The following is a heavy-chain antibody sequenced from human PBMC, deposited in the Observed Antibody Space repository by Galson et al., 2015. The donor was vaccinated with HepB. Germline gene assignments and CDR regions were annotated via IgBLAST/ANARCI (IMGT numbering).Heavy chain of an antibody. CDR2: IYYSGAA. J-gene: IGHJ4*02. D-gene: IGHD2-15*01. V-gene: IGHV4-39*01. CDR1: GGTISSSTNY. CDR3: VRQGEFCCGGNCYRSPIDD. Sequence: SETLSLTCIVSGGTISSSTNYWGWIRQPPGKGLEWIGSIYYSGAAYYNPSLRSRVTISVDTSKNQFSLRLSSVTAADTAVFYCVRQGEFCCGGNCYRSPIDDGGKGTLVTVSA.